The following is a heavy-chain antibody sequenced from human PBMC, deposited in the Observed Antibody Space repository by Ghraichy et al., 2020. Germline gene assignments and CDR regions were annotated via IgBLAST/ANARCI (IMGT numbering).Heavy chain of an antibody. CDR1: GGSINNYY. Sequence: SLTCTVSGGSINNYYWSWIRQPPGKGLEWIAYIYSSDNTNYNPSLKSRVTISVDTSKNQFSMKLTSLTAADTAVYYCARQRRAPYFGIVTYEFDYWGRGTLVPVSS. V-gene: IGHV4-59*08. D-gene: IGHD3-3*01. CDR2: IYSSDNT. J-gene: IGHJ4*02. CDR3: ARQRRAPYFGIVTYEFDY.